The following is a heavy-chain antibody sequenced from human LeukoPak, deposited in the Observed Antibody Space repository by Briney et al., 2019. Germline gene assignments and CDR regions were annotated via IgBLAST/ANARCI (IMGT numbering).Heavy chain of an antibody. CDR3: ASGLVLDAFDI. Sequence: ASVKVSCKASGGTFSSYAISWVRQAPGQGLEWMGWMNPNSGNTGYAQKFQGRVTMTRNTSISTAYMELSSLRSEDTAVYYCASGLVLDAFDIWGQGTMVTVSS. CDR1: GGTFSSYA. CDR2: MNPNSGNT. D-gene: IGHD6-13*01. V-gene: IGHV1-8*02. J-gene: IGHJ3*02.